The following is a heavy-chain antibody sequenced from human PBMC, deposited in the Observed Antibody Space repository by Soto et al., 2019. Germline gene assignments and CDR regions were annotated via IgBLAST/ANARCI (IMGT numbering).Heavy chain of an antibody. CDR3: ATMGTPATGLYFFDY. J-gene: IGHJ4*02. Sequence: QVQLQESGPGLVKPSQTLSLTCTVSGGSISSGNYYWSWIRQPPGKGLEWIGFISYSGSTYYSTSLMSRVTMSVDTSKSQFSLNLSFVTAADTSVYYCATMGTPATGLYFFDYWGQGSLVTVSS. V-gene: IGHV4-30-4*01. CDR2: ISYSGST. D-gene: IGHD2-15*01. CDR1: GGSISSGNYY.